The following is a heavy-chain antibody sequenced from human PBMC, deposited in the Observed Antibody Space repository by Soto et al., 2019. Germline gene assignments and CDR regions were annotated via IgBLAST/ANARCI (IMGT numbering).Heavy chain of an antibody. CDR3: VGKWFDF. V-gene: IGHV3-53*01. CDR2: IYSGGGT. CDR1: GFSFSNYD. J-gene: IGHJ5*01. Sequence: GGSLRLSCAASGFSFSNYDMSWVRQAPGKGLEWVSVIYSGGGTYYADSVKGRFTISRDISKNTLYLHMNSLRDEDTAVYYCVGKWFDFWGQGTLVTVSS.